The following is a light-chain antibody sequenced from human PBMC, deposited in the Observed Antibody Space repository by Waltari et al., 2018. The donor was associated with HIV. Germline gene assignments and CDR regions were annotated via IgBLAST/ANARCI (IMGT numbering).Light chain of an antibody. CDR1: KSNIGEGHD. CDR3: QSYDNNLSGLWV. J-gene: IGLJ3*02. Sequence: SVLTQPPSVSGAPGQWVTIACTGNKSNIGEGHDVNWYRQFPGSAPELVVYGDSIRPSGVPDRFSGSKSGVSASLDISGLQTEDEADYYCQSYDNNLSGLWVFGGGTKLAVL. CDR2: GDS. V-gene: IGLV1-40*01.